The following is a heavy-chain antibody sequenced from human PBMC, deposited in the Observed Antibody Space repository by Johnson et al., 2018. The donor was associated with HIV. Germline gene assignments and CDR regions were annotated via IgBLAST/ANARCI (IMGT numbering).Heavy chain of an antibody. V-gene: IGHV3-66*01. J-gene: IGHJ3*02. CDR1: GFTFSSNY. CDR2: IYSGGST. D-gene: IGHD2-21*02. CDR3: ASSFRCGGDCAGAFDI. Sequence: VQLVESGGGGVQPGRSLRLSCAASGFTFSSNYMSWVRQAPGKGLEWVSVIYSGGSTYYADSVKGRFTISRDNSKNTLYLQMNSLRAEDTAVYYCASSFRCGGDCAGAFDIWGQGTMVTVSS.